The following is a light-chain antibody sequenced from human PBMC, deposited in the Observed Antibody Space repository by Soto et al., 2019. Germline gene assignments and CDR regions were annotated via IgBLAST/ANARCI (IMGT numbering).Light chain of an antibody. J-gene: IGKJ2*01. V-gene: IGKV3-11*01. CDR2: DAS. CDR1: QSVSSH. Sequence: EVVLTQSPATLSFSPGERATLSCRASQSVSSHFAWYQQKPGQAPRLLIYDASNRATGIPARFTGSGSGTDFTLTISSLEPEDFAVYYCQQRSNWPLYTFCQGTRLEIK. CDR3: QQRSNWPLYT.